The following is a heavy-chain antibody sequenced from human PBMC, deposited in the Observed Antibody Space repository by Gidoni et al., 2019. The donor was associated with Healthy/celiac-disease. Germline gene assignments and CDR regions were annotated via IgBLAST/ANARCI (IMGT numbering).Heavy chain of an antibody. Sequence: EVQLVESGGDLVQPGGSLRLSCAATGFSISRYWMTWVRQAPGKGLEWVANIKQDGSEKYYVDSVKGRFTISRDNAENLLYLQMSTLRAEDTAVYYCARGSSGYDFYFDYWGQGTLVTVSS. CDR3: ARGSSGYDFYFDY. CDR1: GFSISRYW. V-gene: IGHV3-7*04. CDR2: IKQDGSEK. D-gene: IGHD5-12*01. J-gene: IGHJ4*02.